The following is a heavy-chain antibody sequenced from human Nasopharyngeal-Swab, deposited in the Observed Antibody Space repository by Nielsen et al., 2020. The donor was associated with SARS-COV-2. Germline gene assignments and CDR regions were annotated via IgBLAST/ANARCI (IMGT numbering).Heavy chain of an antibody. Sequence: GESLKISCKTSGYNFANYWIGWVRQRPGKGLEWLGVIYPGNSETRYNPSFQGQVIVSADRSTNIAYLQLNRLGTTDTATYYCARRAARDGYNYEIHPWGRGTLVTVYS. D-gene: IGHD5-24*01. CDR1: GYNFANYW. CDR2: IYPGNSET. J-gene: IGHJ5*02. V-gene: IGHV5-51*01. CDR3: ARRAARDGYNYEIHP.